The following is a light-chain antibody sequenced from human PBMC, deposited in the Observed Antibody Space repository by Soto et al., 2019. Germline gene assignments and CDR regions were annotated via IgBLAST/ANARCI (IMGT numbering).Light chain of an antibody. CDR2: DVS. J-gene: IGLJ1*01. CDR1: SSDVGGYNY. V-gene: IGLV2-14*01. Sequence: QSLLTQPASVSGSPGQSITISCTGTSSDVGGYNYVSWYQQHPGKAPKLVIYDVSNRPSGVSNRFSGSKSGNTASLTISGLQAEDEADYYCSSYTSSSIYYVFGTGTKVTVL. CDR3: SSYTSSSIYYV.